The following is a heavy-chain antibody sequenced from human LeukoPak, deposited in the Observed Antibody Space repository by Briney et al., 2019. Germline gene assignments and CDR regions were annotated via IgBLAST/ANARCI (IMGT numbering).Heavy chain of an antibody. V-gene: IGHV4-34*01. J-gene: IGHJ5*02. D-gene: IGHD3-10*01. CDR1: GGSFSGYY. CDR3: ARGAITMVPWFDP. Sequence: SETLSLTCAVYGGSFSGYYWSWIRQPPGKGLEWIGEINHSGSTNYNPSLKSLVTISVDPSKNQFSLKLSSVTAADTAVYYCARGAITMVPWFDPWGQGTLVTVSS. CDR2: INHSGST.